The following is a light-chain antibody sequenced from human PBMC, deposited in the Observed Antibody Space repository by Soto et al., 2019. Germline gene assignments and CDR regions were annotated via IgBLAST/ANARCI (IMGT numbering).Light chain of an antibody. CDR2: EVS. CDR1: SSDIGSYNY. Sequence: QSALTQPVSVSGSPGQSIAISCTGTSSDIGSYNYVSWYQQHPGKAPKLMMHEVSNRPSGVSDRFSGSKSGNTASLTISGLQADDEADYYCSSHTTYSTRVFGTGTKVTVL. V-gene: IGLV2-14*01. CDR3: SSHTTYSTRV. J-gene: IGLJ1*01.